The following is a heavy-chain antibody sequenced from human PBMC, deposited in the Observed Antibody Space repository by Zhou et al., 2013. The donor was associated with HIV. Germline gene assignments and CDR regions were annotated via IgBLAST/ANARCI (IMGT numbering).Heavy chain of an antibody. D-gene: IGHD6-6*01. J-gene: IGHJ4*02. V-gene: IGHV1-69*04. CDR3: ARPQEGNSSSSAAPGV. CDR1: GGTFSSYA. CDR2: IIPILGIA. Sequence: QVQLVQSGAEVKKPGSSVKVSCKASGGTFSSYAISWVRQAPGQGLEWMGRIIPILGIANYAQKFQGRVTITADKSTSTAYMELSSLRSEDTAVYYCARPQEGNSSSSAAPGVWGQGTLVTVSS.